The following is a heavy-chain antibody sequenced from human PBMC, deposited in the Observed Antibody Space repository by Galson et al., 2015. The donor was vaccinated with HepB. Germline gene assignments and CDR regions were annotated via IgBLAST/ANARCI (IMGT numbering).Heavy chain of an antibody. D-gene: IGHD4-17*01. V-gene: IGHV4-31*03. CDR3: ARMVYGDAYYFDY. CDR2: IYYSGST. CDR1: GGSISSGGYY. Sequence: TLSLTCTVSGGSISSGGYYWSWIRQHPGQGLEWIGYIYYSGSTYYNPSLKRRVTISVDTSKNQFSLKLSSVTAADTAVYYCARMVYGDAYYFDYWGQGTLVTVSS. J-gene: IGHJ4*02.